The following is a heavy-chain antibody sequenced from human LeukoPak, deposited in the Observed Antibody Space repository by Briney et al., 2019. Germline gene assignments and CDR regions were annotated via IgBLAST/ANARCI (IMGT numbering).Heavy chain of an antibody. V-gene: IGHV3-74*01. CDR2: INPDGTST. D-gene: IGHD6-19*01. J-gene: IGHJ4*02. Sequence: GSLRLSCAASGFTFSTYWMHWVRQAPGKGLVWVSRINPDGTSTSNADSVKGRFTISRDNAKNTVYLQVNSLRAEDTAVYYCTRATAVAFDYWGQGTLVTV. CDR1: GFTFSTYW. CDR3: TRATAVAFDY.